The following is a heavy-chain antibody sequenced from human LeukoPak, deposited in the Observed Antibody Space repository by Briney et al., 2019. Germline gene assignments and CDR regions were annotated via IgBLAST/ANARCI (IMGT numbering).Heavy chain of an antibody. V-gene: IGHV1-24*01. Sequence: ASVKVSCKVSGYTLTDLSMHWVRQAPGKGLEWMGGVDSVDGERLYAQKFQGRVTMTEDAFIDTAYMELSGLRSDDTAVYFCATEVGCRYFEYWGQGALVTVSS. CDR3: ATEVGCRYFEY. CDR2: VDSVDGER. J-gene: IGHJ4*02. D-gene: IGHD6-19*01. CDR1: GYTLTDLS.